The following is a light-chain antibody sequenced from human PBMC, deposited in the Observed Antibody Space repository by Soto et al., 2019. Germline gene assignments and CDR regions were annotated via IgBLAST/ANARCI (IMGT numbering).Light chain of an antibody. CDR2: GSS. Sequence: EVVLTQSPGTLSLSPGERATLSCRASQSVSNNYFAWYQQKPGQAPRLLIVGSSDRATGIPDRFSGSGSGTAFTLTISRLEPDDFAVYYCQQYGSSPPYTFGQGTKLEIK. CDR3: QQYGSSPPYT. J-gene: IGKJ2*01. V-gene: IGKV3-20*01. CDR1: QSVSNNY.